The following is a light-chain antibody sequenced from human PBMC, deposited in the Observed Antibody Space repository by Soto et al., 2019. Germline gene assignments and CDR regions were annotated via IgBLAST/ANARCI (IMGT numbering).Light chain of an antibody. CDR1: SSNIGSFYD. V-gene: IGLV1-40*01. CDR3: QSYDNRLNHVV. Sequence: QSVLTQPPSVSGAPGQRVTIPCTGSSSNIGSFYDVHWYQQLPGTVPKLLIYGDNNRPSGVPDRFSGSKSGTAASLAITGLQAEDEDDYYGQSYDNRLNHVVFGGGTQLTVL. CDR2: GDN. J-gene: IGLJ2*01.